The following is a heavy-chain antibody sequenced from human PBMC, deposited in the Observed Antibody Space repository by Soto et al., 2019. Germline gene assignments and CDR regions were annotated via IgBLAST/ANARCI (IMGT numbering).Heavy chain of an antibody. J-gene: IGHJ3*02. V-gene: IGHV1-69*04. CDR1: GGTFSSYT. Sequence: SVKVSCKASGGTFSSYTISWVRQAPGQGLEWMGRIIPILGIANYAQKFQGRVTITADKSTSTAYMELSSLRSEDTAVYYCARDLPGIAAPWDAFDIWGQGTMVTVSS. CDR2: IIPILGIA. CDR3: ARDLPGIAAPWDAFDI. D-gene: IGHD6-13*01.